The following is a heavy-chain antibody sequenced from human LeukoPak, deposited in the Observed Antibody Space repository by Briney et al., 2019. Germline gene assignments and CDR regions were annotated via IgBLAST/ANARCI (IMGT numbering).Heavy chain of an antibody. CDR1: GFTFSSYS. CDR2: ISSSSSYI. J-gene: IGHJ6*02. V-gene: IGHV3-21*01. CDR3: ARDSTYYDILTGSRRAYFYYYYGMDV. D-gene: IGHD3-9*01. Sequence: GGSLRLSCAASGFTFSSYSMNWVRQPPGKGLEWVSSISSSSSYIYYADSVKGRFTISRDNAKNSLYLQMNSPRAEDTAVYYCARDSTYYDILTGSRRAYFYYYYGMDVWGQGTTVTVSS.